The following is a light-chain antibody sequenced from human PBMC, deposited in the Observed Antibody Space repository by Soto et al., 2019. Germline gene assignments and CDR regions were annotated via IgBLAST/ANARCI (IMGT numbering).Light chain of an antibody. CDR2: RNN. CDR1: RSNIGRNF. J-gene: IGLJ3*02. Sequence: QSVLTQSPSASGTPGQRVTISCSGSRSNIGRNFAYWYQHVPGTAPRLLIQRNNERPSGVPDRFSGSESGTSASLSISGLLSADEADYYCAVWDDGLNGWVFGGGTKVTVL. V-gene: IGLV1-47*01. CDR3: AVWDDGLNGWV.